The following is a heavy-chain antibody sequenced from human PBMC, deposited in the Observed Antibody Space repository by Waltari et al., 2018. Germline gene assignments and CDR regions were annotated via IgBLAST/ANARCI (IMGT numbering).Heavy chain of an antibody. D-gene: IGHD2-21*01. V-gene: IGHV4-30-4*08. CDR1: GGSLSSGDYY. CDR3: ARGPTLYCGGDCYSGTFDY. J-gene: IGHJ4*02. Sequence: QVQLQESGPGLVKPSQTLSLTCTVSGGSLSSGDYYWSWIRQPQGQGLEWIGYIYYSGSTYYHPSLKSRVTISVDTSKNQFSLKLSSVTAADTAVYYCARGPTLYCGGDCYSGTFDYWGQGTLVTVSS. CDR2: IYYSGST.